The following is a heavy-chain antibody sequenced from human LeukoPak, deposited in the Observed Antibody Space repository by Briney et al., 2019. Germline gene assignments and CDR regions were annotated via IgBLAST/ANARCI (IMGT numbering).Heavy chain of an antibody. CDR2: IIPIFGTA. CDR1: GGTFSSYA. CDR3: AKDGGHDWLTRDAFDI. J-gene: IGHJ3*02. Sequence: ASVKVSCKASGGTFSSYAISWVRQAPGQGLEWMGGIIPIFGTANYAQKFQGRVTTTTDESTSTAYMELSSLRSEDTAVYYCAKDGGHDWLTRDAFDIWGQGTMVTVSS. D-gene: IGHD3-16*01. V-gene: IGHV1-69*05.